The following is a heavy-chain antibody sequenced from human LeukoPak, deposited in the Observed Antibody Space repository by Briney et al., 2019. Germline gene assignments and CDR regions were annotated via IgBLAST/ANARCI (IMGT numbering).Heavy chain of an antibody. Sequence: SETLSLTCIVSGYSISSGYYWGWIRQPPGKGLEWIGNIHHSGSTYYNPSLKSRVTISVDASKNQLSLKLSSVTAADTAVYYCARVAAGIGFFQHWGQGTLVTVSS. CDR3: ARVAAGIGFFQH. V-gene: IGHV4-38-2*02. CDR2: IHHSGST. CDR1: GYSISSGYY. D-gene: IGHD6-13*01. J-gene: IGHJ1*01.